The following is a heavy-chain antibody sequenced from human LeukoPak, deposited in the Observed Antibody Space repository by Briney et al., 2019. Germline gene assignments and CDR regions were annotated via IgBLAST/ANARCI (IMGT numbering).Heavy chain of an antibody. CDR1: GGTFSSYA. CDR3: ARNAFYCSSTSCHFI. CDR2: IIPIFGTA. J-gene: IGHJ4*02. V-gene: IGHV1-69*05. Sequence: SVKVSCKASGGTFSSYAISWVRQAPGQGLEWMGGIIPIFGTANYAQKFQGRVTITTDESTSTAYMELSSLRSEDTAVYYCARNAFYCSSTSCHFIWGQGTLVTVSS. D-gene: IGHD2-2*01.